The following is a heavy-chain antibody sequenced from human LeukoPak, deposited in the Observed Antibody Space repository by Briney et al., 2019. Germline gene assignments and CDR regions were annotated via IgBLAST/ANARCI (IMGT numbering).Heavy chain of an antibody. CDR3: ARASIVVVPAAPEDY. Sequence: GGSLRLSCAASGFTFSSYSMNWVRQAPGKGLEWVSSISSSSSYIYYADSVKGRFTISRDNAKNSLYLQMNSLRAEDTAVYYCARASIVVVPAAPEDYWGQGTLVTVSS. CDR2: ISSSSSYI. J-gene: IGHJ4*02. D-gene: IGHD2-2*01. CDR1: GFTFSSYS. V-gene: IGHV3-21*01.